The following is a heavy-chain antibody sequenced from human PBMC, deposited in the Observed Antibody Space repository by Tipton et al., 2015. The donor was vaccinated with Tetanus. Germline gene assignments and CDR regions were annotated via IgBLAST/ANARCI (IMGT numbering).Heavy chain of an antibody. J-gene: IGHJ4*02. CDR1: GGSIGSYC. V-gene: IGHV4-59*01. CDR3: ARANYDFPNKGPFDF. Sequence: TLSLTCTLTGGSIGSYCWNWLRQAPGKGPEWIGHFSLGRPAEYNPSLRSRLTISMDTSKNQFSLRLTSVTAADTAVYYCARANYDFPNKGPFDFWGQGILVVVSS. D-gene: IGHD3-3*01. CDR2: FSLGRPA.